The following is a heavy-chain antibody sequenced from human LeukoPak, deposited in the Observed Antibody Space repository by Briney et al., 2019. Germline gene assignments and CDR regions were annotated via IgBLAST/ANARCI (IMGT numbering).Heavy chain of an antibody. V-gene: IGHV1-18*01. CDR3: ARADSGGYYVAYWY. Sequence: SVKVACKASGYTFTGYGIIWVRQAPGQDLEWLGWISAYKGSTKYPQMFQGRVTVTTDTSTSTAYMELRSLRSDDTAVYYCARADSGGYYVAYWYWGQGTLVTVSS. CDR2: ISAYKGST. D-gene: IGHD3-22*01. J-gene: IGHJ1*01. CDR1: GYTFTGYG.